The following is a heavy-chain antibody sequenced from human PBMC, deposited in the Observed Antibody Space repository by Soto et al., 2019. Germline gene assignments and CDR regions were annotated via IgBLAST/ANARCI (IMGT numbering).Heavy chain of an antibody. V-gene: IGHV1-2*02. CDR1: GYTITAYY. D-gene: IGHD3-16*01. J-gene: IGHJ5*02. Sequence: SVKVSCNASGYTITAYYMHWVRQAPGQGLEWMGWINPNSGGTNYAQKFQGRVTMTRDTSISTAYMELSRLRSDDTAVYYCAGPLRGPVNWFDPWGQGTLVTVSS. CDR3: AGPLRGPVNWFDP. CDR2: INPNSGGT.